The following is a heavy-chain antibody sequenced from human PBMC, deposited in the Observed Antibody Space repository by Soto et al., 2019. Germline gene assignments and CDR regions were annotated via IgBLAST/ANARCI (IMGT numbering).Heavy chain of an antibody. J-gene: IGHJ6*02. CDR2: IKSKIDGGTT. CDR3: TTDRGLTITYYYYYGMDV. D-gene: IGHD5-12*01. V-gene: IGHV3-15*01. Sequence: GGSLRRSGGPCAFTFRSAWMSCVLQAPGKGPECVGRIKSKIDGGTTDYAAPVKGRCTISRDDSKNTLYLQMNSLKTEDTAVYYCTTDRGLTITYYYYYGMDVWGPGTTVPVS. CDR1: AFTFRSAW.